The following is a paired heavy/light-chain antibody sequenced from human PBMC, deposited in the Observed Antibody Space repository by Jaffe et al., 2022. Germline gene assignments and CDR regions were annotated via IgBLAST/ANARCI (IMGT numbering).Light chain of an antibody. Sequence: DIVMTQSPDSLPVSLGERAAINCKSSQSILYSSNNKNYLAWYQQKPGQPPKVLIYWASTRESGVPDRFSGSGSGTDFTLTIDSLQAEDVAVYYCQQYFTAPYTFGQGTKLEIK. V-gene: IGKV4-1*01. CDR1: QSILYSSNNKNY. CDR3: QQYFTAPYT. J-gene: IGKJ2*01. CDR2: WAS.
Heavy chain of an antibody. CDR3: APRPTLTQAV. J-gene: IGHJ4*02. D-gene: IGHD2-15*01. CDR1: GFSFSSCD. V-gene: IGHV3-48*03. Sequence: EVQLVESGGGLAQPGGSLTLSCVASGFSFSSCDMHWVRQAPGRGLEWVAHISNTLTTIYYADSVKGRFTISRDNAKNTLSLQMNSLRVEDTAVYYCAPRPTLTQAVWGQGTLVTVSS. CDR2: ISNTLTTI.